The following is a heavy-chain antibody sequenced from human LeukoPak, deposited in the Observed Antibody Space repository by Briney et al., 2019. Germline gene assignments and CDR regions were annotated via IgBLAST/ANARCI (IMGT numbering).Heavy chain of an antibody. V-gene: IGHV5-51*01. Sequence: GESLKISCKGSGYSFTSYWIGWVRQMPGKGLEWMGIIYPGDSNTIYSSSFQGQVTISADKSNSTAYLQWSSMKASDTAMYYCARTYGSGKGDFDYWGQGTLVTVSS. J-gene: IGHJ4*02. D-gene: IGHD3-10*01. CDR1: GYSFTSYW. CDR3: ARTYGSGKGDFDY. CDR2: IYPGDSNT.